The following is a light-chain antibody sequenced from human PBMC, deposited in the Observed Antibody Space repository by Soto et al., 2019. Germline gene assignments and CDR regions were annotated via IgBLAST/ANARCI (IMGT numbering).Light chain of an antibody. V-gene: IGKV1-12*01. CDR2: AAS. Sequence: DIQMTQSPSSVSASVGDRVTITCRASQGMSSWLAWYQQKPGKATKLLIYAASSLQSGVPSRFSGSGSGTDFALTYSSLEPEDFATYYCQPANSFPPWTFGQGTKVEIK. J-gene: IGKJ1*01. CDR1: QGMSSW. CDR3: QPANSFPPWT.